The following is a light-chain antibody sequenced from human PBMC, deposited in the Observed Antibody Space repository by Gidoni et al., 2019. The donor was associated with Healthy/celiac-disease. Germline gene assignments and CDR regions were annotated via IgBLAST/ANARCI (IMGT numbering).Light chain of an antibody. CDR3: SSYTSTNTPWV. J-gene: IGLJ3*02. Sequence: QSALTPPASVSGSLGQSITIPCTGTSSDVGGYNYVSWYQLHPGKAPKLMIYDVTNRPSGVSARFSGSKSGNTASLTISGLQAEDEADYYCSSYTSTNTPWVFGGGTKLTVL. V-gene: IGLV2-14*01. CDR1: SSDVGGYNY. CDR2: DVT.